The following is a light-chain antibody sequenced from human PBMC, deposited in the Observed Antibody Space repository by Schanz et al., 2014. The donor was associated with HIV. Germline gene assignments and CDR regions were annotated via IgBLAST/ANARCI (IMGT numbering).Light chain of an antibody. CDR1: TSNIGKNY. CDR3: ATWDSTLSAVV. J-gene: IGLJ2*01. Sequence: QSVLTQPPSVSAAPGQKVTISCSGGTSNIGKNYVSWFQQFPGTAPKLLIYVNHQRPSDIPDRFSGSKTGTSATLAIVGLQTGDEADYYCATWDSTLSAVVFGGGTKLTVL. V-gene: IGLV1-51*01. CDR2: VNH.